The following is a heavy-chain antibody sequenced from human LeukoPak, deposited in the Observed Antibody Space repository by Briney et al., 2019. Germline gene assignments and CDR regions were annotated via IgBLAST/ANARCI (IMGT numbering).Heavy chain of an antibody. V-gene: IGHV3-30-3*01. CDR1: GFTFSSYA. J-gene: IGHJ4*02. CDR2: ISHDGSSK. CDR3: ARDDSSGYDPHFDY. Sequence: GGSLRLSCAASGFTFSSYAMHWVRQAPGKGLEWVAVISHDGSSKYYADSVKGRFTISRDNSKNTLYLQMNSLRAEDTAVYYCARDDSSGYDPHFDYWGQGTLVTVSS. D-gene: IGHD3-22*01.